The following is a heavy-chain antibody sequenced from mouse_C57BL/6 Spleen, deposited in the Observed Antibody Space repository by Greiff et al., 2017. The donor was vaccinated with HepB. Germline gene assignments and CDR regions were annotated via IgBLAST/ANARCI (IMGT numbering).Heavy chain of an antibody. CDR1: GYAFTNYL. CDR2: INPGSGGT. V-gene: IGHV1-54*01. D-gene: IGHD2-4*01. CDR3: ARREITRAMDY. J-gene: IGHJ4*01. Sequence: QVQLQQSGAELVRPGTSVKVSCKASGYAFTNYLIEWVKQRPGQGLEWIGVINPGSGGTNYNEKFKGKATLAADKSSSTAYMQLSSLTSGDSAVYFCARREITRAMDYWGQGTSVTVSS.